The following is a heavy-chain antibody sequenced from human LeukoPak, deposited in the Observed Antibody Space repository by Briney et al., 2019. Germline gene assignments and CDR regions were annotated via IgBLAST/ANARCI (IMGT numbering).Heavy chain of an antibody. V-gene: IGHV3-23*01. J-gene: IGHJ5*02. CDR3: AKVYRYCTNGVCYTNWFDP. CDR2: ISGGGGST. D-gene: IGHD2-8*01. Sequence: PGGSLRLSWAASGFTFSRYAMSWVRQDAGKGLEWVSGISGGGGSTYYADSVKGRFSISRDNSKNTVYLQMNSLRAEDTAVYYCAKVYRYCTNGVCYTNWFDPWGQGTLVTVSS. CDR1: GFTFSRYA.